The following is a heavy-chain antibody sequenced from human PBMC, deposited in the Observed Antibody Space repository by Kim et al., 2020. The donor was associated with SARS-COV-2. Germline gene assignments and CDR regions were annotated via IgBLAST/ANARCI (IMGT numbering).Heavy chain of an antibody. CDR3: ARESTGGLDYFDY. CDR1: GDSVSSYNAA. J-gene: IGHJ4*02. D-gene: IGHD7-27*01. CDR2: TYYRSKWFN. Sequence: SQTLSLTCVISGDSVSSYNAAWNWIRLSPSRGLEWLGRTYYRSKWFNDYAVSVRSRITINSDTSKNQFSLRLNSAIPEDTAVYYCARESTGGLDYFDYWGQGTLVTVSS. V-gene: IGHV6-1*01.